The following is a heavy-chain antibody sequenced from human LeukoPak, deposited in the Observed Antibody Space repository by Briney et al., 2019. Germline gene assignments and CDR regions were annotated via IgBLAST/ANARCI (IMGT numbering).Heavy chain of an antibody. CDR2: ISSSSSYI. D-gene: IGHD2-21*02. CDR1: GFTFSSYS. CDR3: AKDPCGGDCPFDY. J-gene: IGHJ4*02. V-gene: IGHV3-21*04. Sequence: GGSLRLSCAASGFTFSSYSMNWVRQAPGKGLEWVSSISSSSSYIYYADSVKGRFTISRDNSKNTLYLQMNSLRAEDTAVYYCAKDPCGGDCPFDYWGQGTLVTVSS.